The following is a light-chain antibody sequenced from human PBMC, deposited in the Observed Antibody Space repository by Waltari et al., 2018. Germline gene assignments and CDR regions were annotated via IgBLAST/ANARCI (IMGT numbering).Light chain of an antibody. V-gene: IGKV1-39*01. CDR2: SSS. CDR1: QSVGIY. Sequence: DIQMTQFPSLLSASVGGRVTIPCRTSQSVGIYLNWYRQRPGRAPEVLIYSSSSLPAGVPSRFTGAGSGTDFTLTITNLQPEDFATYYCQQSFRAPFTFGPGTTVDVK. J-gene: IGKJ3*01. CDR3: QQSFRAPFT.